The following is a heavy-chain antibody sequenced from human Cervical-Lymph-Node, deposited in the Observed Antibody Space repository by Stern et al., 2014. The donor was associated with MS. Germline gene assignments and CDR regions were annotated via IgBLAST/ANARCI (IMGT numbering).Heavy chain of an antibody. CDR1: GYTLTELS. CDR2: FVPEDGET. Sequence: QVQLVESGAEVKKPGASVKVSCKVSGYTLTELSMHWVRQAPGNGLEWMGGFVPEDGETIYAQKFQGRVTMTEDTSTDTAYMELSSLRSEDTAVYYCATGGRVGAPTYYGMDVWGQGTAVTVSS. CDR3: ATGGRVGAPTYYGMDV. J-gene: IGHJ6*02. D-gene: IGHD1-26*01. V-gene: IGHV1-24*01.